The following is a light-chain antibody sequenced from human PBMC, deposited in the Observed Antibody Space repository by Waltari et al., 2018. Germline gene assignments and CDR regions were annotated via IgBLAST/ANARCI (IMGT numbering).Light chain of an antibody. J-gene: IGKJ2*01. Sequence: DIQMTQSPSTLSASIGDRVTIPCRASQGFANWLAWYQQKPGKAPKLLIQKASSLQSGVPSRFSGSESGTEFVLTIDSLQPDDFATYFCQQYNGYPYTFGQGTKLEIK. CDR1: QGFANW. CDR3: QQYNGYPYT. CDR2: KAS. V-gene: IGKV1-5*03.